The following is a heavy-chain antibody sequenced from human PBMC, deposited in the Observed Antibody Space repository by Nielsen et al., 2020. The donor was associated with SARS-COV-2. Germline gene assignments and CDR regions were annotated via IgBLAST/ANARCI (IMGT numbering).Heavy chain of an antibody. CDR2: IRYDGSNK. CDR3: AREGWFGELFALKYGMDV. D-gene: IGHD3-10*01. CDR1: GFTFSSYG. V-gene: IGHV3-30*02. J-gene: IGHJ6*02. Sequence: GESLKISCAASGFTFSSYGMHWVRQAPGKGLEWVAFIRYDGSNKYYADSVKGRFTISRDNSKNTLYLQMNSLRAEDTAVYYCAREGWFGELFALKYGMDVWGQGTTVTVSS.